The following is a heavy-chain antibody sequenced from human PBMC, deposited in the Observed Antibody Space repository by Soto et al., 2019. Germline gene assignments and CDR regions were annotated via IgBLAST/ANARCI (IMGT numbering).Heavy chain of an antibody. CDR3: ATGLVDRVATIGHSPTYFDY. CDR2: FDPEDGET. J-gene: IGHJ4*02. Sequence: GASVKVSCKVSGYTLTELSMHWVRQAPGKGLEWLGGFDPEDGETIYAQKFQGRVTMTEDTSTDTAYMELSSLRSEDTAVYYCATGLVDRVATIGHSPTYFDYWGQGTLVTVSS. D-gene: IGHD5-12*01. CDR1: GYTLTELS. V-gene: IGHV1-24*01.